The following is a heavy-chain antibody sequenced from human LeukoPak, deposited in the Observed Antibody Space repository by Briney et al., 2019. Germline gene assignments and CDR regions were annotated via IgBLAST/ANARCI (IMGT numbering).Heavy chain of an antibody. CDR1: GYSFTSYW. J-gene: IGHJ6*03. V-gene: IGHV5-51*01. D-gene: IGHD3-22*01. CDR3: ARQARGYYDSSGYLTYYYYYMDV. CDR2: IYPGDYDT. Sequence: AGESLKISCKGSGYSFTSYWIGWVRQMPGKGLEWMGIIYPGDYDTRYSPSFQGQVTISADKSISTAYLQWSSLKASDTAMYYCARQARGYYDSSGYLTYYYYYMDVWGKGTTVTVSS.